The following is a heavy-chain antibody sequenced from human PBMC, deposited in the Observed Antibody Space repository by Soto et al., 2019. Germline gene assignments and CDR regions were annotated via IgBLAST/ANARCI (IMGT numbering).Heavy chain of an antibody. V-gene: IGHV1-69*01. Sequence: QVQLVQSGAEVKKPGSSVKVSCKASGGTFSTYAISWVRQAPGQGLEWMGGIIPIFGTANYAQKFQGRVTITADESTSTAYMELSSLRSEDTAVYYCARKSSSWYHHYYYNMAAWGQGTTVTVSS. J-gene: IGHJ6*02. CDR2: IIPIFGTA. D-gene: IGHD6-13*01. CDR3: ARKSSSWYHHYYYNMAA. CDR1: GGTFSTYA.